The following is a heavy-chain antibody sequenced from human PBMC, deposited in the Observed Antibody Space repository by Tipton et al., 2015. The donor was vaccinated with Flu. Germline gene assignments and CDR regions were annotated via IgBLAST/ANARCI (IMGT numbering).Heavy chain of an antibody. D-gene: IGHD2-21*02. V-gene: IGHV4-38-2*01. J-gene: IGHJ4*02. CDR3: AGGIVVVTAIQGWRDY. CDR2: IYHSGST. Sequence: TLSLTCAVSGYSISSGYYWGWIRQPPGKGLEWIGSIYHSGSTYYNPSLKSRVTISVDTSKNQFSLKLSSVTAADTAVYYCAGGIVVVTAIQGWRDYWGQGTLVTVSS. CDR1: GYSISSGYY.